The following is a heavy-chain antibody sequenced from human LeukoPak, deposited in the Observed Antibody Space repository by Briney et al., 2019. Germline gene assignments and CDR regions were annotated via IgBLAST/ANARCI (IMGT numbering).Heavy chain of an antibody. CDR1: GGSISSDYW. V-gene: IGHV4-4*02. D-gene: IGHD3-3*01. CDR3: ARGDYDFWSGYDYYYYGMDV. J-gene: IGHJ6*02. CDR2: IHYSGTT. Sequence: SETLSLTCAVSGGSISSDYWWSWVRQPPGKGLEYIGEIHYSGTTNYNPSLKSRVTISVDTSKNQFSLKLSSVTAADTAVYYCARGDYDFWSGYDYYYYGMDVWGQGTTVTVSS.